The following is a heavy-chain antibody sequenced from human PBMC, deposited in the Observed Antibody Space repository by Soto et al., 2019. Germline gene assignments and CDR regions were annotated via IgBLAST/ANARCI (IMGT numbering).Heavy chain of an antibody. D-gene: IGHD3-9*01. CDR1: GFTFTSSA. CDR3: AAGSNMNFDWLLEANFXY. V-gene: IGHV1-58*01. Sequence: SVKVXCKASGFTFTSSAVQWVRQARGQRLEWIGWIVVGSGNTNYAQKFQERVTITRDMSTSTAYMELSSLRSEDTAVYYCAAGSNMNFDWLLEANFXYWGQGTLVXVSS. J-gene: IGHJ4*02. CDR2: IVVGSGNT.